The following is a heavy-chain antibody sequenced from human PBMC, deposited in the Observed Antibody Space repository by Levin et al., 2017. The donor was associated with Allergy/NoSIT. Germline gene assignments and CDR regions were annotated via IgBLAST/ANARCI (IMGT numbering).Heavy chain of an antibody. CDR3: AKATLYDFWNIYFDY. V-gene: IGHV3-23*01. J-gene: IGHJ4*02. Sequence: GGSLRLSCAASGFSFSTYAMTWVRRTPERGLEWVSALSGTGYATYYADSVKGRFTISRDNSKNTVYLEMSSLRAEDTAIYFCAKATLYDFWNIYFDYWGQGTTVTVSS. CDR1: GFSFSTYA. CDR2: LSGTGYAT. D-gene: IGHD3-3*01.